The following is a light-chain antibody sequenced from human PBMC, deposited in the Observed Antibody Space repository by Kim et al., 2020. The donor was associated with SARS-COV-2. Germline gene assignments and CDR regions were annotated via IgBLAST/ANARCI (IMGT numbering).Light chain of an antibody. CDR2: GAS. Sequence: TPGKVTILSCRASQSFRSNYLAWYQHKPGQSPSLLIHGASSSTTGVPDRFRGGGSGTDFTLTITRLEPEDFAVYYCQQYGRSPTTFGQGTRLEIK. CDR1: QSFRSNY. J-gene: IGKJ5*01. V-gene: IGKV3-20*01. CDR3: QQYGRSPTT.